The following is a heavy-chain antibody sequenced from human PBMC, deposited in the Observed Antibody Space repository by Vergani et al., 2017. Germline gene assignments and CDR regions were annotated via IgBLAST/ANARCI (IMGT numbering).Heavy chain of an antibody. J-gene: IGHJ4*02. CDR2: IGTAGDT. CDR1: GFTFSSYD. V-gene: IGHV3-13*01. CDR3: ARGQSIAAAGTLYVDY. D-gene: IGHD6-13*01. Sequence: EVQLLESGGGLVQPGGSLRLSCAASGFTFSSYDMHWVRQATGKGLEWVSVIGTAGDTYYPGSVKGRFTIPRENAKNSLYLQMNSLRAGDTAVYYCARGQSIAAAGTLYVDYWGQGTLVTVSS.